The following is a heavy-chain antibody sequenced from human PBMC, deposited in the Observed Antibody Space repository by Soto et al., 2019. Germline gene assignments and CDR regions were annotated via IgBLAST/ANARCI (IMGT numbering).Heavy chain of an antibody. D-gene: IGHD2-21*01. V-gene: IGHV3-11*06. CDR3: AKTIVAASGYYFDH. CDR1: GFSFGDSY. Sequence: QVQLVESGGGLDKPGGSLRLACAASGFSFGDSYMSWVRQAPGKGLEWLSYISGGSSYTNYADSVKGRFTISRDNAKRSLYLEMNSLRVDDTAVYYCAKTIVAASGYYFDHWGQGNLVTVSS. CDR2: ISGGSSYT. J-gene: IGHJ4*02.